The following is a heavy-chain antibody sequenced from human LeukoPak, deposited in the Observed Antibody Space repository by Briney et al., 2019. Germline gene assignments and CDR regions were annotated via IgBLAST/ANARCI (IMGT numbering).Heavy chain of an antibody. D-gene: IGHD6-13*01. CDR1: GYTFTSYD. V-gene: IGHV1-8*01. J-gene: IGHJ4*02. CDR3: ARGRGSSSWYDY. Sequence: ASVKVSCKASGYTFTSYDINWVRQATGQGLEWTGWMNPNSGNTGYAQKFQGRVTMTRNTSISTAYMELSSLRSEDTAVYYCARGRGSSSWYDYWGQGTLVTVSS. CDR2: MNPNSGNT.